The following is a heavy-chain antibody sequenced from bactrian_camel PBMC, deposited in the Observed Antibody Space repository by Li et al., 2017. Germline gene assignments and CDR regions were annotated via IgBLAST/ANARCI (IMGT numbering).Heavy chain of an antibody. J-gene: IGHJ4*01. Sequence: VQLVESGGGSVQAGGSLRLSCAASGYTASSGCMGWFRQAPGKEREGVAAIYTGDGTTDYADSVKGRATISQDDAKNTVYLQMSRLRPEDSAMYYCAADLVTGGNWRSIDHWSYWGQGTQVTVS. D-gene: IGHD7*01. CDR3: AADLVTGGNWRSIDHWSY. CDR1: GYTASSGC. CDR2: IYTGDGTT. V-gene: IGHV3S40*01.